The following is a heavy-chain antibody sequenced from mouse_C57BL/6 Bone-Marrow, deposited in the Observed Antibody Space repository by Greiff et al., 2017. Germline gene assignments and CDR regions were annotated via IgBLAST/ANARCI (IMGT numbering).Heavy chain of an antibody. V-gene: IGHV5-6*02. Sequence: DVKLVESGGDLVKPGGSLKLSCAASGFTFSSYGMSWVRQTPDKRLEWVATISSGGSYTYYPDSVKGRFTISRDNAKNTLYLQMSSLKSEDTAMYYCARGGGSFYYAMDYWGQGTSVTVSS. J-gene: IGHJ4*01. CDR1: GFTFSSYG. CDR2: ISSGGSYT. CDR3: ARGGGSFYYAMDY.